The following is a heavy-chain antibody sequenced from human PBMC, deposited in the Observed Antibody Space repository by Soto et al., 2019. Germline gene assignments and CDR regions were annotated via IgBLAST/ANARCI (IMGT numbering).Heavy chain of an antibody. CDR1: GCDFANYW. J-gene: IGHJ4*02. Sequence: GESLKISCEGSGCDFANYWIAWVRQMPGKGLEWMGIIFPDDSDTKSSPSFQGQVTISADRSISTAYLQWSSLKASDSAMYYCGRLDDSGTVIDYWGQGTLVTVSS. V-gene: IGHV5-51*01. CDR3: GRLDDSGTVIDY. CDR2: IFPDDSDT. D-gene: IGHD1-26*01.